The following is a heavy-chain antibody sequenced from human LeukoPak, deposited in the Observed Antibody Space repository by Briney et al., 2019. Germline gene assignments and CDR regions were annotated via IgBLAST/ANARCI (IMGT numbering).Heavy chain of an antibody. V-gene: IGHV3-74*01. Sequence: GGSLRLSCAASGFTFSSYWMHWVRQAPGKGLVWGSRINSDGSSTSYADSVKGRFTISRDNAKNTLYLQMNSLRAEDTAVYYCARFYCSSTSCLEDYWGQGTLVTVSS. J-gene: IGHJ4*02. CDR1: GFTFSSYW. D-gene: IGHD2-2*01. CDR2: INSDGSST. CDR3: ARFYCSSTSCLEDY.